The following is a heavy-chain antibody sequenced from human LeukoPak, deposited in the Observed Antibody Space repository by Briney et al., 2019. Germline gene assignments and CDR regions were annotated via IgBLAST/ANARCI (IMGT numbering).Heavy chain of an antibody. CDR1: GFTFTTYW. Sequence: HIGGPLRLSCAASGFTFTTYWMGWVRQAPGKGLEWVASIKQDGNEKYYVDSVKGRFTISRDNAKNSLYLQPNSLRVEDTAVYYCARSGPHDVQVMTRNFDYWGQGTRVTVSS. J-gene: IGHJ4*02. D-gene: IGHD2-8*02. CDR3: ARSGPHDVQVMTRNFDY. V-gene: IGHV3-7*01. CDR2: IKQDGNEK.